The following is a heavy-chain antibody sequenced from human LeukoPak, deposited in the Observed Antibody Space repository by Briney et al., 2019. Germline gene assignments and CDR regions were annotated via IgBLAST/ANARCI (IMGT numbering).Heavy chain of an antibody. CDR2: INPNSGGT. CDR1: GYTFTGYY. V-gene: IGHV1-2*02. Sequence: ASVTVSCTASGYTFTGYYMHWVRQAPGQGLERMGWINPNSGGTNYAQKFQGRVTMTRDTSISTAYMELSRLRSDDTAVYYCARAYYGSGSYCPDYWGQGTLVTVSS. J-gene: IGHJ4*02. D-gene: IGHD3-10*01. CDR3: ARAYYGSGSYCPDY.